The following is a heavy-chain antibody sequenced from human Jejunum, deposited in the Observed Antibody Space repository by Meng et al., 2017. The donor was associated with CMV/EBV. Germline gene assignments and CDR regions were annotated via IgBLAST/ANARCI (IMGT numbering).Heavy chain of an antibody. J-gene: IGHJ4*02. CDR3: GRDSMKGGGFDC. D-gene: IGHD3-10*01. V-gene: IGHV3-72*01. CDR2: IKNRASDYIT. Sequence: SGFIVSGHYMDWFRQAPGKGLEWVARIKNRASDYITRCAASVRGRFTISRDDSKNSLYLEVNSLQTEDTALYYCGRDSMKGGGFDCWGQGVLVTVSS. CDR1: GFIVSGHY.